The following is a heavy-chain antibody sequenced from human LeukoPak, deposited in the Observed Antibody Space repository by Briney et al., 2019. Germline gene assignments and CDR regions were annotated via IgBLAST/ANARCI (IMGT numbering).Heavy chain of an antibody. Sequence: GRSLRLSCAASGFTFRSYGMHWVRQAPGKGLEWVAVIWYDGSNKYYADSVKGRFTISRDNSKNTLYLQMNSLRAEDTAVYYCARDYVETKGFDYWGQGTLVTVSS. V-gene: IGHV3-33*01. D-gene: IGHD5-24*01. CDR1: GFTFRSYG. J-gene: IGHJ4*02. CDR2: IWYDGSNK. CDR3: ARDYVETKGFDY.